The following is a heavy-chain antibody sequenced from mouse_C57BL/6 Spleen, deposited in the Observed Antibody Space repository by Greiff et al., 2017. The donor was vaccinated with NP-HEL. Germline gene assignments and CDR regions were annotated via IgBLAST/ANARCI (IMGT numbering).Heavy chain of an antibody. V-gene: IGHV1-37*01. Sequence: EVQLQESGPELVKPGASVKISCKASGYSFTSYFMNWVKQSHGKSLEWIGRINPYNGDTFYNQKFKGKATLTVDKSSRTAHMELLSLTSEDVAVYYCAASRDGYPYWSMDDWGTGTSVTVSS. J-gene: IGHJ1*03. CDR2: INPYNGDT. D-gene: IGHD2-3*01. CDR3: AASRDGYPYWSMDD. CDR1: GYSFTSYF.